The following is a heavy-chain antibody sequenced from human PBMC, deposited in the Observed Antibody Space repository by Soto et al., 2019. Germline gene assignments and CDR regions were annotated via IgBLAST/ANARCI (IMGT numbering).Heavy chain of an antibody. CDR2: ISYDGSNK. CDR3: SKIGGYYDFWSGLINYYYYGMDV. Sequence: PGGSLRLSCAASGFTFSSYGMHWVRQAPGKGLEWVAVISYDGSNKYYADSVKGRFTISRDNSKNTLYLQMNSLRAEDTAVYYCSKIGGYYDFWSGLINYYYYGMDVWGQGTTVTVSS. V-gene: IGHV3-30*18. CDR1: GFTFSSYG. J-gene: IGHJ6*02. D-gene: IGHD3-3*01.